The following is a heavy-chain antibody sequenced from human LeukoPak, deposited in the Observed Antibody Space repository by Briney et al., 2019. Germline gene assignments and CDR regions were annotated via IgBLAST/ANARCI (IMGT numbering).Heavy chain of an antibody. Sequence: SETLPLTCTVSGGSINSGDYYWSWIRQPPGKGLEWIRYIYYSGSTYYNPSLKSRVTISVDTSKNQFSLKLSSVTAADTAVYFCAREEMGFDYWGQGTLVTVSS. CDR2: IYYSGST. D-gene: IGHD5-24*01. CDR3: AREEMGFDY. J-gene: IGHJ4*02. V-gene: IGHV4-30-4*01. CDR1: GGSINSGDYY.